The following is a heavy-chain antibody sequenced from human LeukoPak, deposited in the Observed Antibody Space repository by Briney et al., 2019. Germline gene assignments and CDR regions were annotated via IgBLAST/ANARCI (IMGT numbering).Heavy chain of an antibody. CDR3: ARDGYCSSASCYYAWGYYYGMDV. CDR2: IYSGGST. CDR1: GFTVSSNY. J-gene: IGHJ6*02. Sequence: GGSLRLSCAASGFTVSSNYMSWVRQAPGKGLEWVSVIYSGGSTYYADSVKGRFTISRDNSKNTLYLQMNSLRAEDTAVYYCARDGYCSSASCYYAWGYYYGMDVWGQGTTVTVSS. D-gene: IGHD2-2*03. V-gene: IGHV3-66*01.